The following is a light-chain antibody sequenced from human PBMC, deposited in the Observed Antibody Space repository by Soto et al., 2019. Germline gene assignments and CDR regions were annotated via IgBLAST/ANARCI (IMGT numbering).Light chain of an antibody. Sequence: QSVLTQPASVSGSPGQSITISCTGTSSDVGAYIFVSWYQQHPGKAPKLMIYDIINRPSGVSNRFSGSKSGNTGSLTISGLQAEDEADYYCVSFTTSRSYVFGTGTKVTVL. V-gene: IGLV2-14*03. J-gene: IGLJ1*01. CDR2: DII. CDR1: SSDVGAYIF. CDR3: VSFTTSRSYV.